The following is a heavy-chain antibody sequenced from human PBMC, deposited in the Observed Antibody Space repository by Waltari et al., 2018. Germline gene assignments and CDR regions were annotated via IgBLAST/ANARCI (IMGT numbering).Heavy chain of an antibody. Sequence: QLQLQESGPGLVKPSETLSLTCTVSGGSISSSSYYWGWIRQPPGKGLEWIGSIYYSGSTYNNPPLKSRVTISVDTSKNQFSLKLSSVTAADTAVYYCARDPVLFGDAFDIWGQGTMVTVSS. CDR2: IYYSGST. V-gene: IGHV4-39*02. J-gene: IGHJ3*02. CDR1: GGSISSSSYY. D-gene: IGHD2-21*01. CDR3: ARDPVLFGDAFDI.